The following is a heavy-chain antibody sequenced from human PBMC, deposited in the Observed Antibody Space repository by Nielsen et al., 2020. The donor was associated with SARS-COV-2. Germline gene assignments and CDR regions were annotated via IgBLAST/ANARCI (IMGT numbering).Heavy chain of an antibody. D-gene: IGHD2-2*01. CDR1: GFIFDDYA. CDR2: ISWNSGSI. CDR3: AKVDICSSTSCYDSAFDI. J-gene: IGHJ3*02. Sequence: GGSLRLSCAASGFIFDDYAMHWVRQAPGKGLEWVSGISWNSGSIGYADSVKGRFTISRDNPKNSLYLQMNSLRAEDTALYYCAKVDICSSTSCYDSAFDIWGQGTMVTVSS. V-gene: IGHV3-9*01.